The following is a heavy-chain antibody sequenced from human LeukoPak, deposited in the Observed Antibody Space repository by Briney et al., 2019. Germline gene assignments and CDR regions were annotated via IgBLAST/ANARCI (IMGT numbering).Heavy chain of an antibody. V-gene: IGHV3-33*06. CDR2: IWYDGSNK. CDR1: GFTFSTYG. Sequence: GGSLRLSCAASGFTFSTYGMHWVRQAPGKGLEWVAVIWYDGSNKYYADSVKGRFTISRDNSKNTLYLQMNSLRAEDTAVYYCAKEYRNYYYMDAWGKGTTVTVSS. CDR3: AKEYRNYYYMDA. J-gene: IGHJ6*03. D-gene: IGHD1-1*01.